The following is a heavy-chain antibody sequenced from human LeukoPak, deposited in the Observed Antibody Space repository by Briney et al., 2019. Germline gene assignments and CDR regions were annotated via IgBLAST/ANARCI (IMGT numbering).Heavy chain of an antibody. CDR2: ISHDGTVK. D-gene: IGHD2-2*01. CDR1: GFTFRNYG. V-gene: IGHV3-30*18. CDR3: AKEGSGFSSSFLDY. Sequence: GRSLRLSCAASGFTFRNYGMKWVRQAPGKGLEWEAVISHDGTVKYYADSVKGRFTISRDDSTTTLILQMNSLRVEDTAVYFCAKEGSGFSSSFLDYWGQGTLVTVSS. J-gene: IGHJ4*02.